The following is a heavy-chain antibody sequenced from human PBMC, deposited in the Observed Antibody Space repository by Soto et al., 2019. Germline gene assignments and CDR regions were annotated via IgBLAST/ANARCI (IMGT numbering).Heavy chain of an antibody. CDR2: INAGNGNT. V-gene: IGHV1-3*01. Sequence: EASVKVSCKASGYTFTSYARHWVRQDPGQRLEWMGWINAGNGNTKYSQKFQGRVTITRDTSASTAYMELSSLRSEDTAVYYCARWRDERITIFGVAGSWFDPWGQGTLVTVSS. CDR1: GYTFTSYA. J-gene: IGHJ5*02. D-gene: IGHD3-3*01. CDR3: ARWRDERITIFGVAGSWFDP.